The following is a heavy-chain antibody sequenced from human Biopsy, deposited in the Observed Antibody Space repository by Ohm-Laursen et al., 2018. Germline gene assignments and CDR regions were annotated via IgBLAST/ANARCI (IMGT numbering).Heavy chain of an antibody. Sequence: SLRLSCAASGFPFSDYYMRWIRQAPGKGLEWVSYISSGGTTIYYADSVKGRFTISRDNAKNTLYFQMNSLRAEDTAVYYCARDSRRTAREGGMDVWGQGTTVTVSS. V-gene: IGHV3-11*04. J-gene: IGHJ6*02. D-gene: IGHD6-6*01. CDR2: ISSGGTTI. CDR3: ARDSRRTAREGGMDV. CDR1: GFPFSDYY.